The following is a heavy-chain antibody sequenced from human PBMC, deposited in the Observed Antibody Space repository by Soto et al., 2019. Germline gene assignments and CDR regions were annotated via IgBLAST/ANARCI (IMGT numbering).Heavy chain of an antibody. CDR1: GFPFRSHN. CDR2: INTGSTII. CDR3: ARLVYSDPLDY. D-gene: IGHD1-26*01. J-gene: IGHJ4*02. V-gene: IGHV3-48*01. Sequence: GGSLRLSCAVSGFPFRSHNMHWVRQAPGKGLEGVAYINTGSTIIYYADSVRGRFTISRDNAKNSLYLQMNSLRVEDTAVYYCARLVYSDPLDYWGQGTLVTVSS.